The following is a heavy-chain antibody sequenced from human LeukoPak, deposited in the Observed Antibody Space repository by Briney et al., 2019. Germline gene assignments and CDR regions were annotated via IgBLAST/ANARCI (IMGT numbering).Heavy chain of an antibody. V-gene: IGHV3-23*01. CDR3: AKSVSGVVVSAAIPGDY. J-gene: IGHJ4*02. CDR2: ISGSGGST. D-gene: IGHD2-2*02. CDR1: GFTFDDYA. Sequence: GGSLRLSCAASGFTFDDYAMHWVRQAPGKGLEWVSAISGSGGSTYYADSVKGRFTISRDNSKNTLYLQMSSLRAEDTALYYCAKSVSGVVVSAAIPGDYWGQGTLVTVSS.